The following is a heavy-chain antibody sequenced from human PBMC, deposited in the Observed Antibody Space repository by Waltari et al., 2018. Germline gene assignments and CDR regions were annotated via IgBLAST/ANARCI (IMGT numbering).Heavy chain of an antibody. D-gene: IGHD3-16*01. J-gene: IGHJ4*02. CDR1: GDSISSTYFR. V-gene: IGHV4-39*07. Sequence: QLQLQESGPGLVKPSETLSLTCTVSGDSISSTYFRWGWIRRPPGKGLEWIGHIPYGGTAYYNPSRKGRATISVDTAGRHLSRKLTSGTAADTAVYYCASPPPTGGSSFDYWGQGTQVTVSS. CDR2: IPYGGTA. CDR3: ASPPPTGGSSFDY.